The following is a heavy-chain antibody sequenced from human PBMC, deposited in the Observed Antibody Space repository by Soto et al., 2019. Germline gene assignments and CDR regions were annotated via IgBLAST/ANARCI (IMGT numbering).Heavy chain of an antibody. J-gene: IGHJ6*02. D-gene: IGHD6-19*01. CDR1: GGSIGSGEYY. V-gene: IGHV4-39*01. CDR3: ARTIPNSGFRRGMDV. CDR2: IYYRGST. Sequence: QLQLQESGPGLVKPSETLSLTCTVSGGSIGSGEYYWGWIRQPPGKGLEWIGIIYYRGSTYYNPSLKSRVTMSIATSMNQFSLKLSSVTAADTAVYYCARTIPNSGFRRGMDVWGQGTTVTVSS.